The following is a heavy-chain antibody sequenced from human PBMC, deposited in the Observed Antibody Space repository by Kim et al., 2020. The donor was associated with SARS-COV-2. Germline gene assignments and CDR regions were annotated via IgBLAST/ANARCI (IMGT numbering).Heavy chain of an antibody. CDR2: INPNSGGT. D-gene: IGHD3-10*01. CDR1: GYTFTGYY. V-gene: IGHV1-2*06. Sequence: ASVKVSCKASGYTFTGYYMHWVRQAPGQGLEWMGRINPNSGGTNYAQKFQGRVTMTRDTSISTAYMELSRLRSDDTAVYYCARGSMVRGEYYFDYWGQGTLVTVSS. J-gene: IGHJ4*02. CDR3: ARGSMVRGEYYFDY.